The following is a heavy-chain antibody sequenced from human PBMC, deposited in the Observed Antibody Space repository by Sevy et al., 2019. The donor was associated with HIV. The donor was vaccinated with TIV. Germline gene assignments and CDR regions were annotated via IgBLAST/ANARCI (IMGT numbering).Heavy chain of an antibody. V-gene: IGHV3-23*01. CDR1: GFNFNIYS. D-gene: IGHD3-10*02. CDR3: AREGCSRPHDY. CDR2: LSFGCGKI. Sequence: GGSLRLSCAVSGFNFNIYSMSWVRQAPWKGLEWVSTLSFGCGKINYADSVKGRFIISRDDSKNTLYLQMNSLRAEDTAVYFCAREGCSRPHDYWGQGTLVTVSS. J-gene: IGHJ4*02.